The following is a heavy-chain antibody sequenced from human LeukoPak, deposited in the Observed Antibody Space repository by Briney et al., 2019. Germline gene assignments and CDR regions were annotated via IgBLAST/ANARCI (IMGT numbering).Heavy chain of an antibody. D-gene: IGHD2-15*01. J-gene: IGHJ4*02. Sequence: SETLSLTCTVSGYSISSGYYWGWIRQPPGKGLEWIGSIYHSGSTYYNPSLKSRVTISVDTSKNQFSLKLSSVTAADTAVYYCARGGEVVVVVAEPGGFDYWGQGTLVTVSS. CDR1: GYSISSGYY. V-gene: IGHV4-38-2*02. CDR2: IYHSGST. CDR3: ARGGEVVVVVAEPGGFDY.